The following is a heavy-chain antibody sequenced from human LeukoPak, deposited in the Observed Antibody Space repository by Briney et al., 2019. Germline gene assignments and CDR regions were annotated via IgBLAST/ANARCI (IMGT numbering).Heavy chain of an antibody. V-gene: IGHV3-7*01. CDR3: ARGGRDSGYVRFDY. D-gene: IGHD5-12*01. J-gene: IGHJ4*02. Sequence: PGGSLRLSCAASGFTFSSYWMSWVRQAPGKGLEWVANIKQDGSEKYYVDSVKGRFTISRDNAKNSLYLQMNSLRAEDTAVYYCARGGRDSGYVRFDYWGQGTLVTVSS. CDR1: GFTFSSYW. CDR2: IKQDGSEK.